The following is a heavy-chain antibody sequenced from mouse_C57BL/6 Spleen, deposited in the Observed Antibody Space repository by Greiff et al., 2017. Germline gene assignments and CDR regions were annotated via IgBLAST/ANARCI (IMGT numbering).Heavy chain of an antibody. Sequence: VQLQQPGAELVRPGSSVKLSCKASGYTFTSYWMHWVKQRPIQGLEWIGNIDPSDSDTHYNQKFKDKATLTVDKSSSTAYMQLSSLTSEDSAVYYCAYGNYVDYWGQGTTLTVSS. CDR2: IDPSDSDT. V-gene: IGHV1-52*01. CDR1: GYTFTSYW. CDR3: AYGNYVDY. D-gene: IGHD2-1*01. J-gene: IGHJ2*01.